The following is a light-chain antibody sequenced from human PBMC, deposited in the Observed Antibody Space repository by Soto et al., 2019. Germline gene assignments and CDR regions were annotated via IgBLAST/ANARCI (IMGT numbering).Light chain of an antibody. V-gene: IGLV1-40*01. CDR3: QSYDSSLSGWV. Sequence: QAVVTQPPSVSGAPGQRVTISCTGSSSDIGAGYDVHWYQQLPGTAPKLLIYGNSNRPSGVPDRFSGSKSGTSASLAITGLQAEDEADHYCQSYDSSLSGWVFGTGTKLTVL. CDR2: GNS. J-gene: IGLJ1*01. CDR1: SSDIGAGYD.